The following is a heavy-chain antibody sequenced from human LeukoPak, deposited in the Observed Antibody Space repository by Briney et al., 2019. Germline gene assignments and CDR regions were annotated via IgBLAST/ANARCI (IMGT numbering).Heavy chain of an antibody. D-gene: IGHD6-13*01. CDR1: GFTFSSYA. CDR2: ISSSSSYI. Sequence: PGGSLRLSCAASGFTFSSYAMSWVRQAPGKGLEWVSSISSSSSYIYYADSVKGRFTISRDNAKNSLYLQMNSLRAEDTAVYYCARDLYSSSWHGNYWGQGTLVTVSS. V-gene: IGHV3-21*01. J-gene: IGHJ4*02. CDR3: ARDLYSSSWHGNY.